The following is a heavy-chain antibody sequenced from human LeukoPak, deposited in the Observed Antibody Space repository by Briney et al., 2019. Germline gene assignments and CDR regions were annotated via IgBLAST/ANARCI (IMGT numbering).Heavy chain of an antibody. CDR1: GGSITGHY. CDR2: TSYSRTT. V-gene: IGHV4-59*08. CDR3: AKLGHSDGWYLGAFDI. J-gene: IGHJ3*02. D-gene: IGHD6-19*01. Sequence: ASDTLSLTCAVSGGSITGHYWNWIRQTPGMRLEWIGYTSYSRTTIYNSYFKGRATMSIDTSKNQLYLNLTSVTATDTAVYYCAKLGHSDGWYLGAFDIWGQGTTVIVSS.